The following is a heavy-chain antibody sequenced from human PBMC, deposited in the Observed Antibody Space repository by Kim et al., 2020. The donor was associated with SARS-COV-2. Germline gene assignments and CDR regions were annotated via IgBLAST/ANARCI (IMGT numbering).Heavy chain of an antibody. V-gene: IGHV4-59*13. D-gene: IGHD1-1*01. J-gene: IGHJ6*02. CDR2: IYYSGST. Sequence: SETLSLTCTVSGGSISSYYWSWIRQPPGKGLEWIGYIYYSGSTNYNPSLKSRVTISVDTSKNQFSLKLSSVTAADTAGYYCSRGKNWNDFGAKKYYYYGMDVWGQGTTVTVSS. CDR3: SRGKNWNDFGAKKYYYYGMDV. CDR1: GGSISSYY.